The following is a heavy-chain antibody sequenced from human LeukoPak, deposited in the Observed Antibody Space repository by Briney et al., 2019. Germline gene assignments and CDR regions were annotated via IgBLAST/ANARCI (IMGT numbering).Heavy chain of an antibody. Sequence: GGSLRLSCAASGFTFDDYAMHWVRQAPGKGLEWVSGISWNSGSIGYADSVKGRFTISRDNAKNSLYLQMNSLRAEDTALYYCAKGRYYDSSGLDYWGQGTLVTVSS. V-gene: IGHV3-9*01. CDR1: GFTFDDYA. J-gene: IGHJ4*02. CDR3: AKGRYYDSSGLDY. CDR2: ISWNSGSI. D-gene: IGHD3-22*01.